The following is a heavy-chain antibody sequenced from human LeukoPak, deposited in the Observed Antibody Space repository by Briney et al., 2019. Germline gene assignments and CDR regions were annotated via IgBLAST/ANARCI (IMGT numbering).Heavy chain of an antibody. Sequence: GASVKVSCKASGYTFTGYYMHWVRQAPGQGLEWMGWISVYNGNTNYAQKLQGRVAMAPDTSTSTAYMELRSLRSDDTAVYYCARDRAPWGPAPPFDYWGQGTLVTVSS. J-gene: IGHJ4*02. D-gene: IGHD3-16*01. CDR2: ISVYNGNT. CDR1: GYTFTGYY. V-gene: IGHV1-18*04. CDR3: ARDRAPWGPAPPFDY.